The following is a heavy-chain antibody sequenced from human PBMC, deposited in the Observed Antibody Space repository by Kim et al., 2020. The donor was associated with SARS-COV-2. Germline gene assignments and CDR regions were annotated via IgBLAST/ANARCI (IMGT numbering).Heavy chain of an antibody. V-gene: IGHV1-69*13. J-gene: IGHJ4*02. D-gene: IGHD2-21*02. CDR2: IIPIFGTA. Sequence: SVKVSCKASGGTFSSYAISWVRQAPGQGLEWMGGIIPIFGTANYAQKFQGRVTITADESTSTAYMELSSLRSEDTAVYYCARSGEGYCGGDCYPEGFDYWGQGTLVTVSS. CDR1: GGTFSSYA. CDR3: ARSGEGYCGGDCYPEGFDY.